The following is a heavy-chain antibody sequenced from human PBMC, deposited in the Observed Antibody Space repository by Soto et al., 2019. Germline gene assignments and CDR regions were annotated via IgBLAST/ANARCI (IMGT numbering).Heavy chain of an antibody. D-gene: IGHD3-10*01. V-gene: IGHV4-34*01. Sequence: SETLSLTCAVYGGSFSGYYWNWVRQPPGKGLEWIGEINHSGSTNYNPSLKSRVTISVDTSKNQFSLKLSSVTAADTAVYYCARQGIAMVRGVHGMDVWGQGTTVTVSS. CDR3: ARQGIAMVRGVHGMDV. CDR2: INHSGST. J-gene: IGHJ6*02. CDR1: GGSFSGYY.